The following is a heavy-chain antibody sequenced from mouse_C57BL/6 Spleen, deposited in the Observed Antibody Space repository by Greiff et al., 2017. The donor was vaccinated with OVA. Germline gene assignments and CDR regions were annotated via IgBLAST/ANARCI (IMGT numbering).Heavy chain of an antibody. Sequence: VQLQQSGPGMVKPSQSLSLTCTVTGYSITSGYDWHWIRHFPGNKLEWMGYISYSGSTNYNPSLKSRISITHDTSKNHFFLKLNSVTTEDTATYYCARGGGRDYYAMDYWGQGTSVTVSS. D-gene: IGHD3-3*01. CDR1: GYSITSGYD. CDR3: ARGGGRDYYAMDY. J-gene: IGHJ4*01. V-gene: IGHV3-1*01. CDR2: ISYSGST.